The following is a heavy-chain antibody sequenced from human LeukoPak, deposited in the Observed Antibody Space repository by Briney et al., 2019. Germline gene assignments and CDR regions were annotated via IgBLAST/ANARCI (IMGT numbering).Heavy chain of an antibody. CDR3: ARGVVKHYDFWSGYYYFDY. V-gene: IGHV4-4*07. Sequence: SETLSLTCSVSGGSISGFHWSWIRQTAGKGLEWIGRVSTSGNTFYNPSLESRVTMSADTSGIHFSLNLTSVTAADTAVYYCARGVVKHYDFWSGYYYFDYWGQGTLVTVSS. CDR1: GGSISGFH. D-gene: IGHD3-3*01. J-gene: IGHJ4*02. CDR2: VSTSGNT.